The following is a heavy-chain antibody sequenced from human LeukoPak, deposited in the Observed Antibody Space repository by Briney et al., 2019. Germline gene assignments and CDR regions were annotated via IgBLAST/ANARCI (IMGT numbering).Heavy chain of an antibody. D-gene: IGHD2-15*01. J-gene: IGHJ5*02. V-gene: IGHV3-23*01. CDR3: AKSDIVVVLAINWFDP. CDR2: ISGSGGST. CDR1: GFTFSSYA. Sequence: GGSLRLSCAASGFTFSSYAMNWVRQAPGKGLEWVSAISGSGGSTYCADSVKGRFTISRDNSKNTLYLQMNSLRAGDTAVYYCAKSDIVVVLAINWFDPWGQGTLVTVSS.